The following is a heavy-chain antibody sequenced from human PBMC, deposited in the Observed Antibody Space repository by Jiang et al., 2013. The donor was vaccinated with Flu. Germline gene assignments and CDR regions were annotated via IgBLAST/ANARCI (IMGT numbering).Heavy chain of an antibody. J-gene: IGHJ4*02. CDR1: GDSVSSNSAT. CDR2: TYYRSKWYT. V-gene: IGHV6-1*01. Sequence: KPSQTLSLTCVISGDSVSSNSATWTWIRQSPSRGLEWLGRTYYRSKWYTDYAVSLRSRLTINPDTSNNQFSLQVNSVTPEDTAIYYCARVGGSGRSLDFWGQGTLVTVSS. D-gene: IGHD3-3*01. CDR3: ARVGGSGRSLDF.